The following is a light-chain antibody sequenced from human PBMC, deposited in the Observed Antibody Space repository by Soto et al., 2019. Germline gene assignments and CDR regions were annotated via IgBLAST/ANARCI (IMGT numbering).Light chain of an antibody. CDR3: AAWDVSLNGHYD. J-gene: IGLJ1*01. CDR1: SSNIGSSS. Sequence: QSVLTQPPSASGSPGQRVTISCSGSSSNIGSSSVNWYQQFPGTAPKLLIYNDNQWPSGVPDRFSGSRSGTSASLAISGLQSEDEADYYCAAWDVSLNGHYDFGTGTKVTVL. V-gene: IGLV1-44*01. CDR2: NDN.